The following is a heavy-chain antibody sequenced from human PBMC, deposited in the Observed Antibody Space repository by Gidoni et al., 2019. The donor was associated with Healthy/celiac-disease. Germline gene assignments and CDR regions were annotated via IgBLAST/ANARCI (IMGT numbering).Heavy chain of an antibody. V-gene: IGHV3-15*07. CDR3: TTDPGIAVAGDWYFDL. J-gene: IGHJ2*01. CDR1: GFTFRNAW. D-gene: IGHD6-19*01. CDR2: IKSKTDGGTT. Sequence: EVQLVESGGGLVKPGGSLRLPCAASGFTFRNAWMNWVRQAPGKGLEWVGRIKSKTDGGTTDYAAPVKGRFTISRDDSKNTLYLQMNSLKTEDTAVYYCTTDPGIAVAGDWYFDLWGRGTLVTVSS.